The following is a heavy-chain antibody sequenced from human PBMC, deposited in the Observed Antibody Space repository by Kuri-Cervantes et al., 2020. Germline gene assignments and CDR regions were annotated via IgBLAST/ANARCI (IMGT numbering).Heavy chain of an antibody. CDR2: ISGSGTTT. CDR3: ARAAAAGISGWFDP. V-gene: IGHV3-11*01. D-gene: IGHD6-13*01. J-gene: IGHJ5*02. Sequence: GESLKISCAASGFTFSDYYMHWVCQAPGKGLEWVSYISGSGTTTYYVDSVKGRFTISRDNARDSLYLQMDSLRVEDTAIYYCARAAAAGISGWFDPWGQGTLVTVSS. CDR1: GFTFSDYY.